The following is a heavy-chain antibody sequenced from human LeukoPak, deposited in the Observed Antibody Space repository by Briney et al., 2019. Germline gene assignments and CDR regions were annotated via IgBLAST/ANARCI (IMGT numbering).Heavy chain of an antibody. Sequence: SETLSLTCTVSGGSISNYCWCWIRQPPRNGMEWIGYIYYTGRTTYIPSLKSRLTISVDTSKNQFSLKLTAVTAADTAVYFCARWEVATTQGAFDIWGQGTVVTVSS. J-gene: IGHJ3*02. CDR3: ARWEVATTQGAFDI. V-gene: IGHV4-59*12. D-gene: IGHD5-24*01. CDR2: IYYTGRT. CDR1: GGSISNYC.